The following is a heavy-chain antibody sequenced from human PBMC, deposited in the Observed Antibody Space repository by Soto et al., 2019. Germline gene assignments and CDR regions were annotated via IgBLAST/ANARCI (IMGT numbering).Heavy chain of an antibody. D-gene: IGHD6-19*01. CDR1: GFTFSNAW. Sequence: GGSLRLSCAASGFTFSNAWMSWVRQAPGKGLEWVGRIKSKTDGGTTDYAAPVKGRFTISRDDSKNTLHLQMNSLKTEDTAVYYCTTVQWLDHSQDPWGQGTLVTVSS. CDR3: TTVQWLDHSQDP. J-gene: IGHJ5*02. V-gene: IGHV3-15*01. CDR2: IKSKTDGGTT.